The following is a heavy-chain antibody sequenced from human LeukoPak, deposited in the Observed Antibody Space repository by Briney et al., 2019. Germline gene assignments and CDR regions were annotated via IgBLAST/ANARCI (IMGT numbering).Heavy chain of an antibody. CDR3: ARTAVHPEYFQH. CDR1: GFTFSSYW. Sequence: PGGSLRLSCAASGFTFSSYWMRWVRHAPGKGLVWVSRINSDGSSTSYADSVKGRFTIARDNAKNTLYLRMNRLRAEDTAVYYCARTAVHPEYFQHWGQGTLVTVSS. J-gene: IGHJ1*01. CDR2: INSDGSST. D-gene: IGHD6-6*01. V-gene: IGHV3-74*01.